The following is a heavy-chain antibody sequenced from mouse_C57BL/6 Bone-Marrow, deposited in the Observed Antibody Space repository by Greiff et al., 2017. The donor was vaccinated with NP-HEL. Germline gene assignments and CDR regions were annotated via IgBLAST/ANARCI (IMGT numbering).Heavy chain of an antibody. V-gene: IGHV5-4*01. CDR2: ISDGGSYT. Sequence: EVQLVESGGGLVKPGGSLKLSCAASRFTFSSYAMSWVRQTPEKRLEWVATISDGGSYTYYPDNVKGRFTISRDNAKNNLYLQMSHLKSEDTAMYYCARHYGSSLYAMDYWGQGTSVTVSS. D-gene: IGHD1-1*01. CDR1: RFTFSSYA. J-gene: IGHJ4*01. CDR3: ARHYGSSLYAMDY.